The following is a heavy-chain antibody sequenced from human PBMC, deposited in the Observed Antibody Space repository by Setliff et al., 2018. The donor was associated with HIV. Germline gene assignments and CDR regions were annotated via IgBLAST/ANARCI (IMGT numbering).Heavy chain of an antibody. V-gene: IGHV3-21*01. CDR3: AGDLSSSWTNYYYYYMDV. CDR1: GFTFSSYS. J-gene: IGHJ6*03. Sequence: LRLSCAASGFTFSSYSMNWGRQAPGKGLEWVSSISSSSSYIYYADSVKGRFTISRDNAKNSLYLQMNSLRAEDTAVYYCAGDLSSSWTNYYYYYMDVWGKGTTVTVSS. D-gene: IGHD6-13*01. CDR2: ISSSSSYI.